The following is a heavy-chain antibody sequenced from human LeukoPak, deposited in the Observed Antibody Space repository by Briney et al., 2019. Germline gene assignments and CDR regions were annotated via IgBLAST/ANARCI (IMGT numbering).Heavy chain of an antibody. V-gene: IGHV3-23*01. D-gene: IGHD4-17*01. Sequence: GGSLRLSCAASGFTFSSYAMSWVRQAPGKGLEWVSVISAGGDNTFYADSVKGRFTISRDNSKNTLYLQMSSLRLEDTAVYYCANDYDYFDYWGQGTLVTVSS. CDR2: ISAGGDNT. CDR3: ANDYDYFDY. J-gene: IGHJ4*02. CDR1: GFTFSSYA.